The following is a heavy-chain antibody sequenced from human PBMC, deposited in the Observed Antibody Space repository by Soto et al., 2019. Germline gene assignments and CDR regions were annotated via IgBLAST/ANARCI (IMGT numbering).Heavy chain of an antibody. J-gene: IGHJ6*02. Sequence: GGSLRLSCAASGFTFSSYSMNWVRQAPGKGLEWVSSISSSSSYIYYADSVKGRFTISRDNAKNSLYLQMNSLRAEDTAVYYCARGSQGRFGELFHGMNYYGMDVWGQGTTVTVSS. D-gene: IGHD3-10*01. CDR2: ISSSSSYI. CDR1: GFTFSSYS. CDR3: ARGSQGRFGELFHGMNYYGMDV. V-gene: IGHV3-21*01.